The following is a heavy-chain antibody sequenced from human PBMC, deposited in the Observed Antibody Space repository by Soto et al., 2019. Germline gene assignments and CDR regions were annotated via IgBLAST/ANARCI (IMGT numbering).Heavy chain of an antibody. D-gene: IGHD1-26*01. CDR3: AREDGIVGATSAFDY. CDR1: GFTFSTYS. Sequence: EVQLVESGGGLVKPGGSLRLSCAASGFTFSTYSMNWVRQAPGQGLEWVSPINGRSNYMYHADAVKGRFTISRDNAKNSLYLQVNSLRAEYTAVYYCAREDGIVGATSAFDYWGQGTLVTVSS. J-gene: IGHJ4*02. V-gene: IGHV3-21*01. CDR2: INGRSNYM.